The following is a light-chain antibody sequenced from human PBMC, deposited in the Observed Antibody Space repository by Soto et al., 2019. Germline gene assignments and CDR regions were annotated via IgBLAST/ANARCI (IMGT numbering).Light chain of an antibody. Sequence: QSVLTQPPSVSAAPGQKVTISCSGSSSNIGNTYVSWYQQLPGTAPKLLICDNDQRPSGIPDRFSGSKYGKSATLAITGLQAGDEAGYYCGAWDTNLNAEVFGGGTKLTVL. J-gene: IGLJ2*01. CDR1: SSNIGNTY. CDR3: GAWDTNLNAEV. V-gene: IGLV1-51*01. CDR2: DND.